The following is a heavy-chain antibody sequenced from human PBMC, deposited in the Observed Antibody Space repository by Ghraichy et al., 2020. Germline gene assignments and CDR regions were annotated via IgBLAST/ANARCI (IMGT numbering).Heavy chain of an antibody. D-gene: IGHD3-3*01. J-gene: IGHJ5*02. CDR1: GGSFSGYY. CDR3: ARRKNFVVVIIYSGWFDP. CDR2: INHSGST. V-gene: IGHV4-34*01. Sequence: ETLSLTCAVYGGSFSGYYWSWIRQPPGKGLEWIGEINHSGSTNYNPSLKSRVTISVDTSKNQFSLKLSSVTAADTAVYYCARRKNFVVVIIYSGWFDPWGQGTLVTVSS.